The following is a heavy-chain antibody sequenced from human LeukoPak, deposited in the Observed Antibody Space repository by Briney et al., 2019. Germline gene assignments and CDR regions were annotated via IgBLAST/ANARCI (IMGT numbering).Heavy chain of an antibody. CDR2: IKGDGSHT. J-gene: IGHJ5*01. CDR1: GFTFSNYW. CDR3: VRDWDHFDFDS. V-gene: IGHV3-74*01. Sequence: GSLRLSCAASGFTFSNYWMHWVRQAPGKGLVWVSRIKGDGSHTIYADSVKDRFTISRDNAKNTLYLQMRSLRAEDTAVYYCVRDWDHFDFDSWGQGTLVTVSS. D-gene: IGHD3-9*01.